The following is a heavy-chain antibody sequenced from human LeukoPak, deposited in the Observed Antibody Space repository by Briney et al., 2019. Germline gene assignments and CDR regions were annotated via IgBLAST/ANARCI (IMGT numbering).Heavy chain of an antibody. V-gene: IGHV1-69*04. Sequence: SVTVSYTASGGTFSSYAISWVRQAPGQGLEWMGRIIPILGIANYAQKFQGRVTITADKSTSTAYMELSSLRSEDTAVYYCARGYCSGGSCYSEAFDIWGQGTMVTVSS. J-gene: IGHJ3*02. CDR1: GGTFSSYA. CDR2: IIPILGIA. CDR3: ARGYCSGGSCYSEAFDI. D-gene: IGHD2-15*01.